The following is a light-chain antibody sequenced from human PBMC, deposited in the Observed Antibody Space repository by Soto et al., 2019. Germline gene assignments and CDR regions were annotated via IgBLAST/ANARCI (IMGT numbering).Light chain of an antibody. CDR1: HDLGKW. CDR2: DAS. CDR3: QQYGDSYS. V-gene: IGKV1-5*01. J-gene: IGKJ2*01. Sequence: DIQMTQSPSTLSASVGDRVTITCRASHDLGKWLAWYPQKPGKAPQLLVYDASNLHDAVPSRFSGSGSGTHFTLTISGLQPDDFGTYYCQQYGDSYSFGQGTAVDI.